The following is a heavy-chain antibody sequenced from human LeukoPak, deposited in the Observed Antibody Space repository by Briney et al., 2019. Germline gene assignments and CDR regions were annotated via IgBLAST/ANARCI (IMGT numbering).Heavy chain of an antibody. D-gene: IGHD3-3*01. CDR1: GGSISSYY. V-gene: IGHV4-39*01. J-gene: IGHJ4*02. CDR3: ARHWGDVFGVVIEYYFDY. Sequence: NPSETLSLTCTVSGGSISSYYWSWIRQPPGKGLEWIGSIYYSGSTYYSPSLKSRVTISVDTSKNQFSLKLSSVTAADTAVYYCARHWGDVFGVVIEYYFDYWGQGTLVTVSS. CDR2: IYYSGST.